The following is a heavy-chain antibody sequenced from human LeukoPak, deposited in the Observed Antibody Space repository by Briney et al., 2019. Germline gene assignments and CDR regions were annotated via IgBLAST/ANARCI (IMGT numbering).Heavy chain of an antibody. D-gene: IGHD3-10*01. V-gene: IGHV4-4*07. J-gene: IGHJ5*02. CDR1: GGSISSYY. Sequence: PSETLSLTCTVSGGSISSYYWSWIRQPAGKGLEWIGRIYTSGSTNYNPSLKSRATISVDTSKNQFSLKLSSVTAADTAVYYCARARLLWFGESINWFDPWGQGTLVTVSS. CDR3: ARARLLWFGESINWFDP. CDR2: IYTSGST.